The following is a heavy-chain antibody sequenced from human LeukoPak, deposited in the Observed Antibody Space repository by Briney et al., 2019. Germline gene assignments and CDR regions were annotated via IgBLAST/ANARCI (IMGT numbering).Heavy chain of an antibody. V-gene: IGHV4-61*02. CDR1: GGSISSGSYY. D-gene: IGHD3-22*01. CDR2: IYTSGST. Sequence: SQTLSLTCTVSGGSISSGSYYWSWIRRPAGKGLEWIGRIYTSGSTNYNPSLESRVTISVDTSKNQFSLKLSSVTAADTAVYYCARDSSGASYYYDLDVWGQGTTVTVSS. CDR3: ARDSSGASYYYDLDV. J-gene: IGHJ6*02.